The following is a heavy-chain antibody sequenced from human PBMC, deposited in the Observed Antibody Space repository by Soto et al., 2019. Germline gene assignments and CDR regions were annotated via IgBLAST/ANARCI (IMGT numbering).Heavy chain of an antibody. CDR1: GFTFNSCW. CDR3: ARGGSGAFYLDS. J-gene: IGHJ4*02. D-gene: IGHD3-10*01. V-gene: IGHV3-74*01. CDR2: INGDGSTT. Sequence: PGGALRLSLAASGFTFNSCWIHWVRQPPGEGLVWVSSINGDGSTTNYAASVKGRFASSRDSAKNTLYLQMNSLRAEDTAVYYCARGGSGAFYLDSWGQGTLVPVSS.